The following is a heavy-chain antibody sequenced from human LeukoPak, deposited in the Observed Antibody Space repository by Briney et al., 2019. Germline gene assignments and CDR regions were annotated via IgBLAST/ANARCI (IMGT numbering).Heavy chain of an antibody. D-gene: IGHD2-2*01. CDR1: GYTFTGYY. CDR2: INPNSGGT. J-gene: IGHJ5*02. CDR3: ARAGIVVVHYEDWEWFDP. Sequence: ASVKVSCKASGYTFTGYYMHWVRQAPGQGLEWMGWINPNSGGTNYAQKFQGRVTMTRDTSISTAYMELSRPRSDDTAVYYCARAGIVVVHYEDWEWFDPWGQGTLVTVSS. V-gene: IGHV1-2*02.